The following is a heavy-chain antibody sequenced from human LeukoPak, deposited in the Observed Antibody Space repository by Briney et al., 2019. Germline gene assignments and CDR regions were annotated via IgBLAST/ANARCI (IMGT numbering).Heavy chain of an antibody. D-gene: IGHD3-10*01. V-gene: IGHV4-34*01. Sequence: SETLSLTCAVYGGSFSGYYWSWIRHPPGKGLEWIGEINHSGSTNYNPSLKSRVTISLDTSKNQFSLKLSSVTAADTAVYYCARVGADGSGFLFDYWGQGTLVTVSS. CDR3: ARVGADGSGFLFDY. CDR2: INHSGST. J-gene: IGHJ4*02. CDR1: GGSFSGYY.